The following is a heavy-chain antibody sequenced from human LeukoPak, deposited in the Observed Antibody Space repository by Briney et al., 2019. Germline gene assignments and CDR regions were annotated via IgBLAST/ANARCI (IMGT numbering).Heavy chain of an antibody. Sequence: GGSLRLSCAASGFTFSSYSMNWVRQAPGKGLEWVSSIGSSSSYRYYADSVKGRFTISRDNARNSLYLQMNSLRAEDTAVYYCARASPSSTSCYAVWGQGTLVTVSS. CDR2: IGSSSSYR. D-gene: IGHD2-2*01. CDR3: ARASPSSTSCYAV. J-gene: IGHJ4*02. CDR1: GFTFSSYS. V-gene: IGHV3-21*01.